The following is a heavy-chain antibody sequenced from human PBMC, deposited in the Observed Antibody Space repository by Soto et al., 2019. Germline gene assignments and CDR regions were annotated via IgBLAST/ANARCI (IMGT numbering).Heavy chain of an antibody. CDR1: GGTFSSYA. V-gene: IGHV1-69*13. J-gene: IGHJ5*02. CDR2: IIPIFGTA. D-gene: IGHD7-27*01. CDR3: ARDRDPATGDNWFDP. Sequence: SVKVSCKASGGTFSSYAISWVRQAPGQGLEWMGGIIPIFGTANYAQKFQGRVTITADESTSTAYMELSSLRSEDTAAYYCARDRDPATGDNWFDPWGQGTLVTVSS.